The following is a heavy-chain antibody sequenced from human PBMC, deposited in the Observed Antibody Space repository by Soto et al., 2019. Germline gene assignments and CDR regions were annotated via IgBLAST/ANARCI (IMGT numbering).Heavy chain of an antibody. J-gene: IGHJ5*02. CDR3: ARHQWELQPQYNCFDP. CDR2: IYYSGST. V-gene: IGHV4-39*01. D-gene: IGHD1-26*01. Sequence: SLTCTVSGGSISSSSYYWGWIRQPPGKGLEWIGSIYYSGSTYYNPSLKSRVTISVDTSKNQFSLKLSSVTAADTAVYYCARHQWELQPQYNCFDPWG. CDR1: GGSISSSSYY.